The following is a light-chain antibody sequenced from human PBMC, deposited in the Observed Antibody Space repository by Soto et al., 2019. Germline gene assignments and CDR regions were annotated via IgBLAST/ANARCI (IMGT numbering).Light chain of an antibody. J-gene: IGKJ3*01. CDR3: QEYTSVSFT. CDR1: QGVSTY. CDR2: DAS. Sequence: DIQMTQSPSSLSASLGDRVTITCRASQGVSTYLAWYQQKPGKVPNLLIYDASTLQSGVPSRFSGIGSGTDFTLTISSLQPGDVATYYCQEYTSVSFTFGPGTKVDIK. V-gene: IGKV1-27*01.